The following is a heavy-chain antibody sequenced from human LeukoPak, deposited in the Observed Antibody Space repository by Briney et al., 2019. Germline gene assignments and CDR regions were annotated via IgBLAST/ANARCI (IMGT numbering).Heavy chain of an antibody. CDR3: AREERTTGLLWFDP. CDR1: GGSISSGSYY. CDR2: IYTSGNS. V-gene: IGHV4-61*02. Sequence: PSETLSLTCTVSGGSISSGSYYWSWIRQPAGKGLEWIGRIYTSGNSDFNPSLKSRVTISVDTSKKQFPLNLSSVTAADTAVYYCAREERTTGLLWFDPWGQGTLVTVSS. J-gene: IGHJ5*02. D-gene: IGHD1-14*01.